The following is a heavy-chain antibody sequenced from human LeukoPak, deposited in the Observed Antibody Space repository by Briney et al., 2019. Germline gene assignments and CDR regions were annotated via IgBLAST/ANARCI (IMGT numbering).Heavy chain of an antibody. CDR3: ARDSDISGLDY. CDR2: IYYSGST. Sequence: PSETLSLTCAVSGGSISSYYWSWIRQPPGKGLEWIGYIYYSGSTNYNPSLKSRVTISVDTSKNQFSLKLSSVTAADTAVYYCARDSDISGLDYWGQRTLVTVSS. J-gene: IGHJ4*02. V-gene: IGHV4-59*01. D-gene: IGHD3-9*01. CDR1: GGSISSYY.